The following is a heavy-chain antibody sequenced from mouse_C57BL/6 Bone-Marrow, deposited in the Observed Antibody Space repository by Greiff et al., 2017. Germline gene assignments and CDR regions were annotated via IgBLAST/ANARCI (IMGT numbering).Heavy chain of an antibody. J-gene: IGHJ2*01. CDR2: INPYNGGT. CDR1: GYTFTDYY. CDR3: ARKDFYYYGSRVFFFDY. V-gene: IGHV1-19*01. D-gene: IGHD1-1*01. Sequence: EVKLEESGPVLVKPGASVKMSCKASGYTFTDYYMNWVKQSHGKSLEWIGVINPYNGGTSYNQKFKGKATLTVDKSSSTAYMELNSLTSEESAVYYCARKDFYYYGSRVFFFDYWGQGTTLTVSS.